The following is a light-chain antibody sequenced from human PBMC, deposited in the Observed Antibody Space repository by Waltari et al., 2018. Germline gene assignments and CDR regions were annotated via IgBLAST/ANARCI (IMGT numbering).Light chain of an antibody. J-gene: IGKJ1*01. CDR2: AAS. CDR1: QNINSW. V-gene: IGKV1-5*01. CDR3: QQYETYSGT. Sequence: DIQMTQSPSTLSASAGDRVTITCRPSQNINSWLAWYQQKPGKAPKLLIHAASSLQSGVPSRFSGGGSGTEFTLTISNLQPDDFATYYCQQYETYSGTFGQGTKVEIK.